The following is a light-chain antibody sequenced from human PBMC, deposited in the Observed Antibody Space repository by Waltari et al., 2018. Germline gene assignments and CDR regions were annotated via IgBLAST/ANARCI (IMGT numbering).Light chain of an antibody. V-gene: IGKV1-5*03. Sequence: DFQMTQSPSPLSASVGARVPITCRASQSISTWLAWYQQKPGKAPKILIYKGSTLESGVPSRFSGSGFGTEFTLTISSLQPDDFATYYCQQYNHYWTFGQGTKVELK. J-gene: IGKJ1*01. CDR3: QQYNHYWT. CDR2: KGS. CDR1: QSISTW.